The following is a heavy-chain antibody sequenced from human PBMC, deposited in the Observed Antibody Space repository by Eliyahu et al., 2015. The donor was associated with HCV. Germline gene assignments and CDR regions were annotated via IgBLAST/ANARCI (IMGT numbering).Heavy chain of an antibody. CDR3: ARGGSGGDGQYYFDY. Sequence: QVQLVQSGAEVKKPGSSVKVSCKASGGXFXSYAISWVRQAPGQGLEWMGGIIPIFGTANYAQKFQGRVTITADESTSTAYMELSSLRSEDTAVYYCARGGSGGDGQYYFDYWGQGTLVTVSS. J-gene: IGHJ4*02. CDR1: GGXFXSYA. CDR2: IIPIFGTA. V-gene: IGHV1-69*01. D-gene: IGHD2-15*01.